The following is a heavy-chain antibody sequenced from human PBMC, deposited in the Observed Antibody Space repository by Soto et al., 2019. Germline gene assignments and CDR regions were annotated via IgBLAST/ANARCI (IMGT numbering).Heavy chain of an antibody. D-gene: IGHD6-13*01. Sequence: PGGSLRLSCAASGFTFSSYSMNWVRQAPGKGLEWVSSISSSSSYIYYADSVKGRITISRDNAKNSLYLQMNSLRAEDTAVYYCARDLGYSSSWGAAYFDYWGQGTLVTVSS. CDR2: ISSSSSYI. CDR1: GFTFSSYS. CDR3: ARDLGYSSSWGAAYFDY. V-gene: IGHV3-21*01. J-gene: IGHJ4*02.